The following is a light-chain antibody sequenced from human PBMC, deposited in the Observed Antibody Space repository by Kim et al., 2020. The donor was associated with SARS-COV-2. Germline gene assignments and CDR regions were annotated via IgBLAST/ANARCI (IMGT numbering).Light chain of an antibody. V-gene: IGKV1-27*01. J-gene: IGKJ1*01. CDR1: QGISNY. CDR2: AAS. CDR3: QKYDGVPWT. Sequence: DIQMTQSPSSLSASVGDRVTITCRASQGISNYLAWYQQKPGRRPNLLIYAASALQSGVPPRFSGSGSGTDFTLTISSLQPEDVATYYCQKYDGVPWTFGQGNKVEIK.